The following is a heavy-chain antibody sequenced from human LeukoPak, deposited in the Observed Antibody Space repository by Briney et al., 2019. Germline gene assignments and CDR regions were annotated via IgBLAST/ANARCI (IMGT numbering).Heavy chain of an antibody. CDR1: EFSVSSNF. D-gene: IGHD4-17*01. V-gene: IGHV3-66*01. CDR3: ARGVRSTVTPDQ. Sequence: GGSLRLSCAASEFSVSSNFMSWVRQAPGKGLEWVSVIYSGGATYYTDSVKGRFTISRDNSKNTLYLQMNSLRVGDTAVYYCARGVRSTVTPDQWGQGTLVTVSS. CDR2: IYSGGAT. J-gene: IGHJ4*02.